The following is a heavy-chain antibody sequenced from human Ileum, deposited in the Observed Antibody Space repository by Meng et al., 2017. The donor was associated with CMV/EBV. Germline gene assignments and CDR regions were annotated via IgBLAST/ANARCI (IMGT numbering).Heavy chain of an antibody. V-gene: IGHV3-30-3*01. J-gene: IGHJ4*02. Sequence: GGSLRLSCAASRFTFSSYAMHWVRQAPGKGLEWVAVTSYDGSSEYYADSVKGRFTISRDNSKNTLDVQMNSLRAEDTAVYYCAGASRGVAVAGLDYWGQGTLVTVSS. CDR3: AGASRGVAVAGLDY. CDR2: TSYDGSSE. CDR1: RFTFSSYA. D-gene: IGHD6-19*01.